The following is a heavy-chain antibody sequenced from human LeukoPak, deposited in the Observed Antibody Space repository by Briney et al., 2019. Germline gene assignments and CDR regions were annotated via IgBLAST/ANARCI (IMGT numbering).Heavy chain of an antibody. V-gene: IGHV4-34*01. CDR1: GGSFSGYY. CDR3: ARGKTAYPFDP. J-gene: IGHJ5*02. Sequence: PSETLSLTCAVYGGSFSGYYWSWIRQPPGKGLEWIGEINHSGSTNYNPSLKSRVTISVDTSKNQFSLKLSSVTAADTAVYYCARGKTAYPFDPWGQGTLVTVSS. CDR2: INHSGST.